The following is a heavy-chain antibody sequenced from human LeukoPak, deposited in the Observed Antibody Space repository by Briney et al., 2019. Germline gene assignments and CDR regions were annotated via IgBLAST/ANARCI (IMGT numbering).Heavy chain of an antibody. CDR2: VNLDTGVT. J-gene: IGHJ3*02. D-gene: IGHD6-19*01. Sequence: GASVKVSCKASGYTFTDYYMHWVRQAPGQGLEWMGWVNLDTGVTNYAQKFQGRVTMSRDTSINTVYMELSGLTSDDTAVYYCARDQAGDGLDIWGRGTMVTVSS. CDR3: ARDQAGDGLDI. V-gene: IGHV1-2*02. CDR1: GYTFTDYY.